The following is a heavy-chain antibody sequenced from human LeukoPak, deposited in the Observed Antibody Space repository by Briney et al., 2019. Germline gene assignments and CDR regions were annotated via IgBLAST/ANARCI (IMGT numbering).Heavy chain of an antibody. CDR2: INHSGST. CDR1: GGSYSGYY. Sequence: SETLSLTCAVYGGSYSGYYWSWIRQPPAKGLEWIGEINHSGSTNYNPSLKSRVTISVDTSKNQFSLKLSSVTAADTAVYYCARGRFFYYDSSGYYRHHAFDIWGQGTMVTVSS. V-gene: IGHV4-34*01. J-gene: IGHJ3*02. CDR3: ARGRFFYYDSSGYYRHHAFDI. D-gene: IGHD3-22*01.